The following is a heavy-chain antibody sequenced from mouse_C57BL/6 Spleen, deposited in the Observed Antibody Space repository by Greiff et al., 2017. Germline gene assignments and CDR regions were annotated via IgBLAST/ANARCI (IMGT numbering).Heavy chain of an antibody. Sequence: VQLQESGAELARPGASVKLSCKASGYTFTSYGISWVKQRTGQGLEWIGMIHPNSGSTNYNEKFKSKATLTVDKSSSTAYMQLSSLTSEDSAVXYCAREGVYSNNEQVWGTGTTVTVSS. CDR2: IHPNSGST. D-gene: IGHD2-5*01. V-gene: IGHV1-81*01. CDR1: GYTFTSYG. CDR3: AREGVYSNNEQV. J-gene: IGHJ1*03.